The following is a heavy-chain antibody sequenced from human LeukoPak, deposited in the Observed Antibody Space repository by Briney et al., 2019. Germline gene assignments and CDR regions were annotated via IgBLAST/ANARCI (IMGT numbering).Heavy chain of an antibody. D-gene: IGHD1-26*01. J-gene: IGHJ4*02. V-gene: IGHV3-23*01. CDR2: ISGSGGYT. Sequence: GGSLRLSCAASGFTFSSYAMSWVRQAPGKGLEWVSSISGSGGYTYYSHSVEGRFTISRDSSKNTLYLEMNNLRAEDTAVYFCARDSLYSGSFSEFGYWGQGALVTVSS. CDR1: GFTFSSYA. CDR3: ARDSLYSGSFSEFGY.